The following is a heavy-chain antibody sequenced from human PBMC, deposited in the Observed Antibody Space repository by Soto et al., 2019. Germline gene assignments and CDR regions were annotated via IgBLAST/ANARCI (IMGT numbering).Heavy chain of an antibody. CDR3: ARDTTYYYDSSGYPNIIYFDY. J-gene: IGHJ4*02. CDR1: GGSISSYY. D-gene: IGHD3-22*01. V-gene: IGHV4-59*01. CDR2: IYYSGST. Sequence: ASETLSLTCTVSGGSISSYYWSWIRQPPGKGLEWIGYIYYSGSTNYNPSLKSRVTISVDTSKNQFSLKLSSVTAADTAVYYCARDTTYYYDSSGYPNIIYFDYWGQGTLVTVSS.